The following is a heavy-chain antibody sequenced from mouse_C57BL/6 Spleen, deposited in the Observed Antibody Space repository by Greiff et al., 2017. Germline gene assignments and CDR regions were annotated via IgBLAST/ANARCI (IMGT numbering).Heavy chain of an antibody. D-gene: IGHD1-1*01. V-gene: IGHV5-17*01. CDR1: GFTFSDYG. CDR3: ALNYYGSSSFAY. CDR2: ISSGSSTI. J-gene: IGHJ3*01. Sequence: EVKVVESGGGLVKPGGSLKLSCAASGFTFSDYGMHWVRQAPEKGLEWVAYISSGSSTIYYADTVKGRFTISRDNAKNTLFLQMTSLRSEDTAMYYCALNYYGSSSFAYWGQGTLVTVSA.